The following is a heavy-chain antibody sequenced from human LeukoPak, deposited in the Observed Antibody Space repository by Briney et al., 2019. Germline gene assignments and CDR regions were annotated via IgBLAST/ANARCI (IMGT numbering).Heavy chain of an antibody. D-gene: IGHD3-22*01. CDR3: AKDPSNYYDSSGYSDY. CDR1: GGSISSYY. V-gene: IGHV4-4*07. J-gene: IGHJ4*02. Sequence: TSETLSLTCTVSGGSISSYYWSWIRQPAGKGLEWIGRIYISGSTNYNPSLKSRVTMSVDTSKNQFSLKLSSVTAADTAVYYCAKDPSNYYDSSGYSDYWGQGTLVTVSS. CDR2: IYISGST.